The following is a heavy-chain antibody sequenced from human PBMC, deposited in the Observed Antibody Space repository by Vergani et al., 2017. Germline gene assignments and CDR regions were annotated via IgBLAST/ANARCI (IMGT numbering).Heavy chain of an antibody. CDR1: GGSISSYY. J-gene: IGHJ5*02. V-gene: IGHV4-59*01. D-gene: IGHD6-13*01. CDR3: ARDHAAAGRDNWFDP. CDR2: IYYSGST. Sequence: QVQLQQWGAGLLKPSETLSLTCTVSGGSISSYYWSWIRQPPGKGLEWIGYIYYSGSTNYNPSLKSRVTISVDTSKNQFSLKLSSVTAADTAVYYCARDHAAAGRDNWFDPWGQGTLVTVSS.